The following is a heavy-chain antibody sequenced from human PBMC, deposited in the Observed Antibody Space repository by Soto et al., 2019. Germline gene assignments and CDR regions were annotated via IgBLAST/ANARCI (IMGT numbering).Heavy chain of an antibody. CDR3: ARAGQWGYYYDSGYFDY. D-gene: IGHD3-22*01. CDR2: MNPNSGNT. Sequence: ASVKVSCKASGYTFTSYDINCVRQATGQGLEWMGWMNPNSGNTGYAQKFQGRVTMTRNTSISTAYMELSSLRSEDTAVYYCARAGQWGYYYDSGYFDYWGQGILVTVSS. CDR1: GYTFTSYD. J-gene: IGHJ4*02. V-gene: IGHV1-8*01.